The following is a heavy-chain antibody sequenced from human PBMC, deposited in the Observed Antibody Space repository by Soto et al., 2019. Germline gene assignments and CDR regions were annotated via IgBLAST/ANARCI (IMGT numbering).Heavy chain of an antibody. CDR3: ARAPRDGSNWYTY. CDR1: GFTFSSYW. D-gene: IGHD6-13*01. CDR2: INSDGSGT. V-gene: IGHV3-74*01. J-gene: IGHJ4*02. Sequence: GGSLRLSCAASGFTFSSYWMHWVRQAPGKGLVWVSRINSDGSGTYYADSVKGRLTISRDNAKNTLYLQMNSLRAEDTAVYYCARAPRDGSNWYTYWGQGTLVTVSS.